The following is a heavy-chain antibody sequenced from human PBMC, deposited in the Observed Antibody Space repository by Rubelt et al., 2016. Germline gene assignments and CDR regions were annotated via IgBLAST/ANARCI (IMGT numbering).Heavy chain of an antibody. D-gene: IGHD6-19*01. Sequence: GKGLEWIGYIYYSGSTYYNPSLKSRVTISVDTSKNQFSLKLSSVTAADTAVYYRARSRGWYGRSGAFDIWGQGTMVTVSS. V-gene: IGHV4-31*02. CDR2: IYYSGST. CDR3: ARSRGWYGRSGAFDI. J-gene: IGHJ3*02.